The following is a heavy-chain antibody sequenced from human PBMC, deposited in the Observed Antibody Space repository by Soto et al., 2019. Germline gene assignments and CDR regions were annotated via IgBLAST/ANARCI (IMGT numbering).Heavy chain of an antibody. J-gene: IGHJ4*02. CDR2: IYDSGST. CDR1: GGSISDYF. CDR3: AKSVGGTALDS. Sequence: QVQLQESGPGLVKPSETLSLTCTVSGGSISDYFWTWIRQPPGKGLEWIGYIYDSGSTKYNPSLKSPVTISVDTSKNQFSLKLSSVTAADTAVYYCAKSVGGTALDSWGQGTLVTVSS. D-gene: IGHD6-19*01. V-gene: IGHV4-59*08.